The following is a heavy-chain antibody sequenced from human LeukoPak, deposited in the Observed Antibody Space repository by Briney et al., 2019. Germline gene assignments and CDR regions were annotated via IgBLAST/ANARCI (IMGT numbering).Heavy chain of an antibody. CDR2: INHSGST. D-gene: IGHD2-8*02. Sequence: SETLSLTCAVYGGSFSGYYWSWIRQPPGKGLEWIGEINHSGSTNYNPSLKSRVTISVDTSKNQFSLKLSSVTAADTAVYYCARAPIVLVVYASGGRFDPWGQGILVTVSS. CDR1: GGSFSGYY. V-gene: IGHV4-34*01. CDR3: ARAPIVLVVYASGGRFDP. J-gene: IGHJ5*02.